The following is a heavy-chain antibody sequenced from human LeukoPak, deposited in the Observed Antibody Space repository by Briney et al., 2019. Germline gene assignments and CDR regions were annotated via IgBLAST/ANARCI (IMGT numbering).Heavy chain of an antibody. D-gene: IGHD3-22*01. J-gene: IGHJ4*02. V-gene: IGHV3-21*01. CDR1: GFTFSSYS. CDR2: ISSSSSYI. Sequence: PGGSLRLSCAASGFTFSSYSMNWVRQAPGKGLEWVSSISSSSSYIYYADSVKGRFTISRDNAKNSLYLQMSSLRAEDTAVYYCASSGYYEEKEIYWGQGTLVTVSS. CDR3: ASSGYYEEKEIY.